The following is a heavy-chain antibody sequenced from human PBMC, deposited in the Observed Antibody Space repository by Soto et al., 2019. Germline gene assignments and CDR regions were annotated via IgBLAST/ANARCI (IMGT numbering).Heavy chain of an antibody. D-gene: IGHD5-12*01. CDR1: GGSFSNFG. CDR2: IVPVFGRP. Sequence: QVQLVQSGAELKKPGSSVKVSCKASGGSFSNFGISWVRQAPGQGLEWMGGIVPVFGRPNYAQRFRGRLTMTADESTSTGYMALISLRSDDTAVYYCAREGSGYNFWGQGTQVTVSS. V-gene: IGHV1-69*01. CDR3: AREGSGYNF. J-gene: IGHJ4*02.